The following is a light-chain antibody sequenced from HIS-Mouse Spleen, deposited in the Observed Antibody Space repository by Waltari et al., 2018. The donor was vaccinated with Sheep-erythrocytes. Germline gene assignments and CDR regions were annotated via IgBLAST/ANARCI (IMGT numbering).Light chain of an antibody. V-gene: IGLV2-14*01. CDR1: SSAVGGYNY. CDR2: EVS. Sequence: QSALTQPASVSGSPGQSITISCTGTSSAVGGYNYVSWYQQHPGQAPKLMIYEVSNRPSGVSNRFSGSKSGNTASLTISGLKAEDEADYYCSSYAGSNNWVFGGGTKLTVL. J-gene: IGLJ3*02. CDR3: SSYAGSNNWV.